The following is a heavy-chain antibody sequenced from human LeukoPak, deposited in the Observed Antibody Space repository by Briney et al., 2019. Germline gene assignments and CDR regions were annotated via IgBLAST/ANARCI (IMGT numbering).Heavy chain of an antibody. Sequence: PSETLSLTCTVFGGSISSYYWSWIRQPAGKGLEWIGRMYTSGSTNYNPSLKSRVTMSVDRSKNQFSLKLSSVTAADTAVYYCARGASYGEFDYWGQGTLVTVSS. CDR3: ARGASYGEFDY. D-gene: IGHD5-18*01. V-gene: IGHV4-4*07. CDR1: GGSISSYY. J-gene: IGHJ4*02. CDR2: MYTSGST.